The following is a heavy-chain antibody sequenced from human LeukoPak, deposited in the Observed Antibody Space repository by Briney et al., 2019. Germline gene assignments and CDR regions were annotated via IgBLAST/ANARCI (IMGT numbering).Heavy chain of an antibody. Sequence: GGSLRLSCAASAFTFSSYWMSWVRQAPGKGLEWVANIKEDGSEKYYVDSVKGRFTISRDNAKNSLYLQMNSLRAEDTAVYYCARRARYYGSGTYYPDYYFDYWGQGTLVTVSS. D-gene: IGHD3-10*01. CDR3: ARRARYYGSGTYYPDYYFDY. J-gene: IGHJ4*02. V-gene: IGHV3-7*01. CDR1: AFTFSSYW. CDR2: IKEDGSEK.